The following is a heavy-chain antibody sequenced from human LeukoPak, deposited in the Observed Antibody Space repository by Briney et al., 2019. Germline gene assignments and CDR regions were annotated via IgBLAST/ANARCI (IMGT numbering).Heavy chain of an antibody. CDR1: GFTFSSYE. CDR2: IASGGGANR. D-gene: IGHD2/OR15-2a*01. J-gene: IGHJ6*02. CDR3: ARIGTTTRGPAGLDV. V-gene: IGHV3-48*03. Sequence: GGSLRLSWAASGFTFSSYEMNWVRQAPGKGLEWVSYIASGGGANRFYSESVKGRFTISRDNAKNSLYLHMNSLRAEDTGVYYCARIGTTTRGPAGLDVWGQGTTVTVSS.